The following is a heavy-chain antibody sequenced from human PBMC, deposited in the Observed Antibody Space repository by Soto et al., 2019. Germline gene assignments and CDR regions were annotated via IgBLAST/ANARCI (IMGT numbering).Heavy chain of an antibody. V-gene: IGHV4-30-2*01. Sequence: SVTLSLTCAVSGGSISSGGYSWSWIRQPPGKGLEWIGYIYHSGSTYYNPSLKSRATISVDRSKNQFSLKLSSVTAADTAVYYCARGQVVAAQHWGQGTLVTVSS. J-gene: IGHJ4*02. CDR1: GGSISSGGYS. D-gene: IGHD2-15*01. CDR3: ARGQVVAAQH. CDR2: IYHSGST.